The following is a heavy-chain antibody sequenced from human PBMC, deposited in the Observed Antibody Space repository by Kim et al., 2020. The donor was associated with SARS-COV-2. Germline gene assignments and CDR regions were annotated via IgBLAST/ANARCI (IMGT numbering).Heavy chain of an antibody. V-gene: IGHV3-30*03. CDR1: GFTFSSYG. Sequence: GGSLRLSCAASGFTFSSYGMHWVRQAPGKGLEWVAVISYDGSNKYYADSVKGRFTISRDNSKNTLYLQMNSLRAEDTAVYYCAIIGHRVDFDYWGQGTLVTVSS. CDR3: AIIGHRVDFDY. CDR2: ISYDGSNK. D-gene: IGHD2-15*01. J-gene: IGHJ4*02.